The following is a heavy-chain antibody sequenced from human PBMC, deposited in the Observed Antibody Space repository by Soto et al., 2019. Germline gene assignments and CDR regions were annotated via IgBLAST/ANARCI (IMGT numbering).Heavy chain of an antibody. Sequence: EVHLVESGGGLVQTGGSLRLSCAIYESTIRRDWMNWVRQAPGKGLEWVAHVNQDGSAKYYVDSVKGRFTISRDNANNLLTLQMNSLSAGDTAMYYCARDIRGIAASWGQGTLVTVSS. J-gene: IGHJ4*02. V-gene: IGHV3-7*01. CDR3: ARDIRGIAAS. CDR2: VNQDGSAK. D-gene: IGHD6-25*01. CDR1: ESTIRRDW.